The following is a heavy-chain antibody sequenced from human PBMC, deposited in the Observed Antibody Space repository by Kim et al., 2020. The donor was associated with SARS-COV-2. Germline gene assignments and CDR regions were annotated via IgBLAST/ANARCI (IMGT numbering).Heavy chain of an antibody. CDR3: ARDRNYYYYGMDV. V-gene: IGHV3-48*02. CDR2: ISSSSSTI. Sequence: GGSLRLSCAASGFSISPYSMNWVRQAPGKGLEWLSHISSSSSTINYADSVKGRFTISRDNAKNSLYLQMNSLRDEDTAVYYCARDRNYYYYGMDVWGQGTTVTVSS. J-gene: IGHJ6*02. CDR1: GFSISPYS.